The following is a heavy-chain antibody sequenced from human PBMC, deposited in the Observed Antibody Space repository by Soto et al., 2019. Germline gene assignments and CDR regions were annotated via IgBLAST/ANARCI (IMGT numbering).Heavy chain of an antibody. V-gene: IGHV3-30*18. CDR3: AKAWDIVVVVAENYGMDV. D-gene: IGHD2-15*01. Sequence: QVQLVESGGGVVQPGRSLRLSCAASGFTFSSYGMHWVRQAPGKGLEWVAVISYDGSNKYYADSVKGRFTISRDNSKNTRYLQMNSLRAEDTAVYYCAKAWDIVVVVAENYGMDVWGQGTTVTVSS. J-gene: IGHJ6*02. CDR1: GFTFSSYG. CDR2: ISYDGSNK.